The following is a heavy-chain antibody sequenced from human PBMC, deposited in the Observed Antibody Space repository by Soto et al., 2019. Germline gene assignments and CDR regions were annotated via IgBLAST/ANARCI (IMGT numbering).Heavy chain of an antibody. Sequence: ASETLSLTCAVYGGSFSGYYWSWIRQPPGKGLEWIGEINHSGSTNYNPSLKSRVTISVDTSKNQFSLKLSSVTAADTAVYYCAFSAPTRYYYDSSGDFDYWGQGTLVTVSS. J-gene: IGHJ4*02. D-gene: IGHD3-22*01. CDR2: INHSGST. V-gene: IGHV4-34*01. CDR1: GGSFSGYY. CDR3: AFSAPTRYYYDSSGDFDY.